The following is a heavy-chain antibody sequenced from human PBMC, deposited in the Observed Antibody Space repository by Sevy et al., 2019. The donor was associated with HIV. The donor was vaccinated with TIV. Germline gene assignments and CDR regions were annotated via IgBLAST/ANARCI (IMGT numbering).Heavy chain of an antibody. J-gene: IGHJ4*02. V-gene: IGHV4-59*01. CDR2: IYSSGST. CDR1: GDFINLYF. CDR3: ARVSIGSVGDFDY. Sequence: SETLSLTCSVSGDFINLYFWSWIRQPPGKELEWIGYIYSSGSTNYNPSLKSRVTISLATSKDQFSLKLSSVTAADTAVYYCARVSIGSVGDFDYWGQGTLVTVSS. D-gene: IGHD6-6*01.